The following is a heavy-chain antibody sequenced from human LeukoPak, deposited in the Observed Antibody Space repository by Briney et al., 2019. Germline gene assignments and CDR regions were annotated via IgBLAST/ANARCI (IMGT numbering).Heavy chain of an antibody. CDR2: IYSGGST. V-gene: IGHV3-53*01. Sequence: PGGSLRLSCAASGFTVSSNYMSWVRQAPGKGLEWVSVIYSGGSTYYADSVKGRFTISRDNSKNTLYLQMNSLRAEDTAVYYCARRWTVTTPSDYWGQGTLVTASS. D-gene: IGHD4-17*01. J-gene: IGHJ4*02. CDR1: GFTVSSNY. CDR3: ARRWTVTTPSDY.